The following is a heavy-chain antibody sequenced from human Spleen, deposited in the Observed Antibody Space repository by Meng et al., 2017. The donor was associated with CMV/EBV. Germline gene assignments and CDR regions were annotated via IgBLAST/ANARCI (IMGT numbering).Heavy chain of an antibody. Sequence: GESLKISCAASRFSFSSYWMSWVRQAPGKGLEWVANIKEDGSEKYYVDSVKGRFTISRDNAKNSLYLQMNSLRADDTGVYYCARWDYSPPTLYSYYYGLDVWGQGTTVTVSS. D-gene: IGHD1-7*01. J-gene: IGHJ6*02. CDR3: ARWDYSPPTLYSYYYGLDV. CDR1: RFSFSSYW. CDR2: IKEDGSEK. V-gene: IGHV3-7*01.